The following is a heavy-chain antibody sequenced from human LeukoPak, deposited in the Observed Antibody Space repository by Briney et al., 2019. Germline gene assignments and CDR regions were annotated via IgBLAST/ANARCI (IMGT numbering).Heavy chain of an antibody. CDR3: ARLHDSNGYHEGLDP. V-gene: IGHV4-61*02. J-gene: IGHJ5*02. Sequence: SETLSLTCTVSGGSVSSGTFYWSWVRQPAGKGLEWIGRIYPSGSTNYNPSLRSRVTISLDTSKNQFSLKLSSVTAADTAVYYCARLHDSNGYHEGLDPWGQGTPVTVSS. CDR2: IYPSGST. CDR1: GGSVSSGTFY. D-gene: IGHD3-22*01.